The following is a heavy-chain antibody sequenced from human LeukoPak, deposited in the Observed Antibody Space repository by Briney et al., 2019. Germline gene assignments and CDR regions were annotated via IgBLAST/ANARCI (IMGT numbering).Heavy chain of an antibody. V-gene: IGHV1-69*05. CDR1: GGTFSSHA. J-gene: IGHJ4*02. CDR2: IIPIFGTT. D-gene: IGHD5-12*01. CDR3: ARGDSGYDYGFDN. Sequence: ASVKVSCKASGGTFSSHAISWVRQAPGQGLEWVGWIIPIFGTTNYAQKFQGRVTITTDESTSTDYMELRSLRSDDTAVYYSARGDSGYDYGFDNWGQGTLVTVSS.